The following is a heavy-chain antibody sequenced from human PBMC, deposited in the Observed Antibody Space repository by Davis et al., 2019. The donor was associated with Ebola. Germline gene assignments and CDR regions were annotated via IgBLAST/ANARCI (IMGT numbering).Heavy chain of an antibody. J-gene: IGHJ6*02. CDR1: GFTFSSYG. CDR2: IWYDGSNK. Sequence: GESLKISCAASGFTFSSYGMHWVRQAPGKGLEWVAVIWYDGSNKYYADSVKGRFTISRDNSKNTLYLQMNSLRAEDTAVYYCAKGAAPDGFYYYGMDVWGQGTTVTVSS. V-gene: IGHV3-33*06. CDR3: AKGAAPDGFYYYGMDV. D-gene: IGHD1-26*01.